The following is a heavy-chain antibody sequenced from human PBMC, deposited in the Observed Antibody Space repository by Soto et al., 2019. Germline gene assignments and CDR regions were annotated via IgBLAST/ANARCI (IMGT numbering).Heavy chain of an antibody. CDR2: IYYSGTT. CDR1: GGSISSADFF. CDR3: AREPYLPMARNDF. D-gene: IGHD3-10*01. J-gene: IGHJ4*02. V-gene: IGHV4-30-4*01. Sequence: SETLSLTCTVSGGSISSADFFGTWLRQPPGKGLEWLGYIYYSGTTYYNPSLKGRLIIPIDTSRNQFSLSLNSVTAADTAVYFCAREPYLPMARNDFWGQGAQVTV.